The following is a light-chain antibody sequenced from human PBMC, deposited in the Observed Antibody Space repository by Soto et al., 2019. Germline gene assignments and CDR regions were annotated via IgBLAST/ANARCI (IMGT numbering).Light chain of an antibody. CDR3: QQCGSSPWT. CDR1: QTISSNF. V-gene: IGKV3-20*01. CDR2: GVS. Sequence: EIVLTQSPGTLSLSPGEGATLACRASQTISSNFLAWYQQKPGQPPRLLIYGVSIRATGIPDRFSGSGSGTDFTLTISRLEPEDFAVYYCQQCGSSPWTFGQGTKVDIK. J-gene: IGKJ1*01.